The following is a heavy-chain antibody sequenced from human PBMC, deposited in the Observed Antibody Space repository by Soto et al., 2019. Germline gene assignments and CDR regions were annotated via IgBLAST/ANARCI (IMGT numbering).Heavy chain of an antibody. CDR2: IYYSGST. CDR3: ARQNCTNGVFYLKKYNWFDP. CDR1: GGSINSSSYY. Sequence: SETLSLTCTVSGGSINSSSYYWGWLRQPPGKGLEWIGSIYYSGSTYYNPSIKSRVNISVDTAKNQFSLKLSTVTAAETAVYYCARQNCTNGVFYLKKYNWFDPWGQGTLVTVSS. J-gene: IGHJ5*02. V-gene: IGHV4-39*01. D-gene: IGHD2-8*01.